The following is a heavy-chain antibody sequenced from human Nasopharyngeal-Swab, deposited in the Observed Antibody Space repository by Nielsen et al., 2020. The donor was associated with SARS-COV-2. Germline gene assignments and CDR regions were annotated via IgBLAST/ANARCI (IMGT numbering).Heavy chain of an antibody. CDR2: VYYTGST. CDR3: ARSPHYYYYMDV. Sequence: RQAPVKGLQWIGSVYYTGSTYYNPSLKSRVTISVDTSQNQFSLKLRSATAADTAVYYCARSPHYYYYMDVWGTGTTVTVSS. J-gene: IGHJ6*03. V-gene: IGHV4-39*01.